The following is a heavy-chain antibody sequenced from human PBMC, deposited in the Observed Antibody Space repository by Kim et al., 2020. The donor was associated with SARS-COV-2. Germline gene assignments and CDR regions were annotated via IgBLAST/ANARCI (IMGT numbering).Heavy chain of an antibody. CDR1: GFTFSSYA. D-gene: IGHD3-22*01. CDR3: TRDSSGYSYYFDY. Sequence: GGSLRLSCAASGFTFSSYAMHWVRQAPGKGLDWVAVISYDGNNKYYADSVKGRFTISRDNSKNTLYLQMNSLRAEDTAVYYCTRDSSGYSYYFDYWGQGT. J-gene: IGHJ4*02. V-gene: IGHV3-30*04. CDR2: ISYDGNNK.